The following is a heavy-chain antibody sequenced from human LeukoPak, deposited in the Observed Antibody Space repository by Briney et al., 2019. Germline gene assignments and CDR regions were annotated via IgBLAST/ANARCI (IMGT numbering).Heavy chain of an antibody. V-gene: IGHV3-23*01. CDR1: GFAFPTYA. CDR3: AKDRADMVRGLMDY. CDR2: IRVSDGAR. D-gene: IGHD3-10*01. J-gene: IGHJ4*02. Sequence: GGSLRLSCVASGFAFPTYAMMWVRQVPGKGLEWVSSIRVSDGARFYTDSVKGRFTISRDNSKNTLYLQMNSLRREDAAVYYCAKDRADMVRGLMDYWGQGTLVTVSS.